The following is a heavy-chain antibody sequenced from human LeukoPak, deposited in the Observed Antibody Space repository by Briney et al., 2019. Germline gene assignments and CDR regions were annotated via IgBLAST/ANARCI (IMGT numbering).Heavy chain of an antibody. Sequence: PGRSLRLSCAASGFTFSSYGMHWVRQAPGKGLEWVSLIYKDGTTYYADSLKGRFTISRDNSKNTVYLQMNSLRAEDTAVYYCARVYAPSANFDYWGQGTLVTVSS. CDR3: ARVYAPSANFDY. D-gene: IGHD3-16*01. V-gene: IGHV3-53*01. CDR1: GFTFSSYG. CDR2: IYKDGTT. J-gene: IGHJ4*02.